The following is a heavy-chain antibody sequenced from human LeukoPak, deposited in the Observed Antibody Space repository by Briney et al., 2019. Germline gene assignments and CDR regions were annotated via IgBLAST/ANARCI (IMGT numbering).Heavy chain of an antibody. CDR3: AKEGRAWRYCSSTSCYYFDY. Sequence: GGSLRLSCVASGFTFSSYWMHWVRQAPGKGLVWVSRINDDGSRTNYADSVKGRFTISRDNAKNTLYLQMNSLGAEDTAVYYCAKEGRAWRYCSSTSCYYFDYWGQGTLVTVSS. J-gene: IGHJ4*02. CDR1: GFTFSSYW. V-gene: IGHV3-74*01. CDR2: INDDGSRT. D-gene: IGHD2-2*01.